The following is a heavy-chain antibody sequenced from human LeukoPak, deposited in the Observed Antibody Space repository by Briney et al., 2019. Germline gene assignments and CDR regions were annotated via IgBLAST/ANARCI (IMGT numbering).Heavy chain of an antibody. Sequence: QTGGSLRLSCAASGFTFSSYAMHWVRQAPGKGLEWVAVISYDGSNKYYADSVKGRFTISRDNSKNTLYLQMNSLRAEDTAVYYCARDPALVLLGGPYYFDYWGQGTLVTVSS. CDR3: ARDPALVLLGGPYYFDY. J-gene: IGHJ4*02. CDR2: ISYDGSNK. D-gene: IGHD3-16*01. CDR1: GFTFSSYA. V-gene: IGHV3-30*04.